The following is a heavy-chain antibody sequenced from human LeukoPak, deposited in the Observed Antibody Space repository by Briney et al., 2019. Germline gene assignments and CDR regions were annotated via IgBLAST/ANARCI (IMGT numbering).Heavy chain of an antibody. J-gene: IGHJ4*02. CDR1: GGTFSSYA. D-gene: IGHD3-10*01. CDR2: IIPIFGTA. V-gene: IGHV1-69*01. CDR3: ARDQYATTVRGVIIGVGDY. Sequence: SVKVSCKASGGTFSSYAISWVRQAPGQGLEWMGGIIPIFGTANYAQKFQGRVTITADESTSTAYMELSSLRSEDTAVYYCARDQYATTVRGVIIGVGDYWGQGTLVTVSS.